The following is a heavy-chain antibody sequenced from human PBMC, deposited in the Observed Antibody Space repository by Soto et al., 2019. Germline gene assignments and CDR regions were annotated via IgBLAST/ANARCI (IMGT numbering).Heavy chain of an antibody. Sequence: GASVKVSCKASGFTFTSSAVQWVRQARGQRLEWIGWIVVGSGNTNYAQKFQERVTITRDMSTSTAYMELSSLRSEDTAVYYCAATYSSSSLVGLGMDVWGQGTTVTVSS. D-gene: IGHD6-6*01. CDR1: GFTFTSSA. V-gene: IGHV1-58*01. CDR2: IVVGSGNT. J-gene: IGHJ6*02. CDR3: AATYSSSSLVGLGMDV.